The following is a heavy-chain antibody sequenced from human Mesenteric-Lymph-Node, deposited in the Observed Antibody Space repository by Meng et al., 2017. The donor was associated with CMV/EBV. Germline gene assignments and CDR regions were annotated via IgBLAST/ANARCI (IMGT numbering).Heavy chain of an antibody. J-gene: IGHJ4*02. CDR1: GFTFTSHW. CDR3: ARGPDIGGF. D-gene: IGHD5-12*01. Sequence: LSLTCVASGFTFTSHWMIWVRQPPGKGLEWVANIKEDGSTKLYVDSVKGRFTISRDNAKNSLFLQMNSLRVEDTAVYYCARGPDIGGFWGQGTLVTVSS. CDR2: IKEDGSTK. V-gene: IGHV3-7*01.